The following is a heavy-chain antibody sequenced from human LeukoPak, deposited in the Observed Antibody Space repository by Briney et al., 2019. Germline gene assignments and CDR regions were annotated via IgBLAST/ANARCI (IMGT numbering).Heavy chain of an antibody. CDR2: IHYSGRA. CDR3: VKFGVDYDMGV. J-gene: IGHJ6*02. Sequence: KTSETLSLTCTVSGDSISGSYWTWVRQPPGQGLEWIGQIHYSGRADYKPSLKRRITISVDTSKNQMSLTLTSVTAADTAIYYCVKFGVDYDMGVWGQGTTVTVSS. CDR1: GDSISGSY. D-gene: IGHD3-16*01. V-gene: IGHV4-59*01.